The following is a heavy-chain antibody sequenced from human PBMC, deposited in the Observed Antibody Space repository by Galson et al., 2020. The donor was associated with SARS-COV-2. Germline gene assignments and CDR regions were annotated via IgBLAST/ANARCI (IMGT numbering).Heavy chain of an antibody. CDR1: GGTFSSSA. J-gene: IGHJ6*02. D-gene: IGHD3-16*02. Sequence: SVKVSCTASGGTFSSSAIRWVRQAPGQGLEWMGGIIPIFGTANYAQKFQGRVTITADESTSTAYMELSSLRSEETAVYYCARGIGRLRLGELSLYGMDVWGQGTTVTVSS. CDR3: ARGIGRLRLGELSLYGMDV. V-gene: IGHV1-69*13. CDR2: IIPIFGTA.